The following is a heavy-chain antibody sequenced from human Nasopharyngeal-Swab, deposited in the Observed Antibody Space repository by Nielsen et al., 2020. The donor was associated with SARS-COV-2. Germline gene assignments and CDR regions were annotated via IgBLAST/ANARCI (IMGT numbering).Heavy chain of an antibody. J-gene: IGHJ4*02. D-gene: IGHD3-3*01. V-gene: IGHV1-2*04. CDR2: ISPNRGGT. Sequence: VRQAPGQGLDWVGRISPNRGGTNSAQKWQGWVTMTRDTSTNTADMELTRLRSDDTAVYSCARAVYYDFWGGSKGGGVDYWGQGTLVTVSS. CDR3: ARAVYYDFWGGSKGGGVDY.